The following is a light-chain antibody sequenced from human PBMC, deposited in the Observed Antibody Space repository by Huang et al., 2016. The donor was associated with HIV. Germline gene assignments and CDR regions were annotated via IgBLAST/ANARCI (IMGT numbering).Light chain of an antibody. J-gene: IGKJ1*01. CDR3: QQYSTSPWT. V-gene: IGKV3-20*01. CDR1: QNVTNDY. Sequence: EIVLTPSPDTLSLSPGERGALSCRASQNVTNDYLAWYQQKSGQAPRFLIYGSSGRATGVPVRFCGSGSGAEFSLTIDRREPEDFACYYCQQYSTSPWTFGPGTKLEVK. CDR2: GSS.